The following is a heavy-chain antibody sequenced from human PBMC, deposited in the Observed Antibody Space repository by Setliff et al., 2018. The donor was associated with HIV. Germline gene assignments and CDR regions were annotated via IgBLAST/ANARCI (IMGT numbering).Heavy chain of an antibody. D-gene: IGHD4-17*01. Sequence: PSETLSLTCSVSGASITSHNWSWIRQPAGKGLEWIGYITYSGSAYYNPSLKSRVTISIDTSNNQISLRLSSVTAADTAMYYCVRDDYGYNGKGFDYWGPGTLVTVSS. CDR2: ITYSGSA. CDR1: GASITSHN. J-gene: IGHJ4*02. V-gene: IGHV4-59*06. CDR3: VRDDYGYNGKGFDY.